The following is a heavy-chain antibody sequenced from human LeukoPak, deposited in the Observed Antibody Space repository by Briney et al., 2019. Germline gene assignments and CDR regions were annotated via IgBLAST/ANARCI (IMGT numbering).Heavy chain of an antibody. CDR1: GGSISSYY. V-gene: IGHV4-59*01. J-gene: IGHJ4*02. CDR3: ASSIGYCSSTSCSSPDY. CDR2: IYYSGST. D-gene: IGHD2-2*01. Sequence: SETLSLTCTVSGGSISSYYWSWIRQPPGKGLEWIGYIYYSGSTNYNPSLKSRVTISVDTSKNQFSLKLSSVTAADTAVYYCASSIGYCSSTSCSSPDYWGQGTLVTVSS.